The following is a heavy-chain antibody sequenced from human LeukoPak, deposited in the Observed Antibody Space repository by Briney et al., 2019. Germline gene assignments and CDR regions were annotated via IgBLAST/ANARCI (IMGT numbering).Heavy chain of an antibody. CDR3: AKAPVTTCRGAYCYPFDY. Sequence: GGSLRLSCAASGFTFSSYAMSWVRQAPGKGLEWVSTISGSRGYTYYADSVKGRFTISRDNSKNTLFLQMNRLRPEDAAVYYCAKAPVTTCRGAYCYPFDYWGQGTLVTVSS. CDR1: GFTFSSYA. V-gene: IGHV3-23*01. J-gene: IGHJ4*02. CDR2: ISGSRGYT. D-gene: IGHD2-21*01.